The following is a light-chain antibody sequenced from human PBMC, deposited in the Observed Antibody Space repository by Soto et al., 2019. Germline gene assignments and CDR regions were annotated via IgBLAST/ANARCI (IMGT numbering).Light chain of an antibody. CDR3: QQYNSYSIT. Sequence: DIQMTQAPSALAASVGGRGTITCRASQSISSWLAWYQQQPGKAPKLLIYKASSLESGVPSRFSGSGSGTEFTLTISSLQPDDFATYYCQQYNSYSITFGQGTRLEIK. V-gene: IGKV1-5*03. CDR2: KAS. CDR1: QSISSW. J-gene: IGKJ5*01.